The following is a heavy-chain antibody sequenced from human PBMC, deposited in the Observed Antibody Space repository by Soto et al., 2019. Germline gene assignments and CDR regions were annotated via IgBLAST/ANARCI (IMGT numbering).Heavy chain of an antibody. CDR3: AKTTYYYGMDV. CDR2: ISWNSGSI. D-gene: IGHD1-1*01. J-gene: IGHJ6*02. V-gene: IGHV3-9*01. Sequence: EVQLVESGGGLVQPGRSLRLSCAAAGFSFDNYAMHRVRQAPGKGLECVSGISWNSGSIGYADSVKGRFTISRDNAKNSLYLQMNSLRAEDTALYYCAKTTYYYGMDVWGQGTTVTVSS. CDR1: GFSFDNYA.